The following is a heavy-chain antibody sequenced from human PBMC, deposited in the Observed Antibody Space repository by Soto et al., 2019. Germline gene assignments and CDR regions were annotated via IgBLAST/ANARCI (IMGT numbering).Heavy chain of an antibody. V-gene: IGHV3-21*01. CDR2: ISTSATYI. Sequence: GGSLRLSCVVSGFPFASYSMNWVRQSPGRGLEWVASISTSATYIHYADSVRGRFTISRDNAKGSLYLQMNSLRGEETAVYYCTRASVFEEGDFWSVGGPFDSWAQGTLVTVSS. CDR1: GFPFASYS. J-gene: IGHJ4*02. CDR3: TRASVFEEGDFWSVGGPFDS. D-gene: IGHD3-3*01.